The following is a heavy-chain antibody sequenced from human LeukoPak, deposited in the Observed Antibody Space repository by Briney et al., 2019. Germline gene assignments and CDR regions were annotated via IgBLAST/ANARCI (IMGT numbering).Heavy chain of an antibody. Sequence: ASVKVSCKASGHIFSDYYFHWVRQAPGQGVEWMGTINPSGGDTRSAQRFQGRIIMTRDTSTSTVYMELSSLGSEDTAVYYCATVLFRLAASGSVYWGQGTLVIVSS. V-gene: IGHV1-46*01. J-gene: IGHJ4*02. D-gene: IGHD6-13*01. CDR3: ATVLFRLAASGSVY. CDR1: GHIFSDYY. CDR2: INPSGGDT.